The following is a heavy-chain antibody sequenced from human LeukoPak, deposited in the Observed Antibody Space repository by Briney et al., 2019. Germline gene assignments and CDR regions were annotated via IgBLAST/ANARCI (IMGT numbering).Heavy chain of an antibody. V-gene: IGHV1-8*01. Sequence: ASVKVSCKASGYTFTSYDINWVRQATGQGLEWMGWMNPNSGNTGYAQKFQGRVTMTRNTSISTAYMELSSLRSEDTAVYYCARMVSGSYYYYYGMDVWGQGTTVTVSS. CDR1: GYTFTSYD. D-gene: IGHD2-8*01. CDR3: ARMVSGSYYYYYGMDV. J-gene: IGHJ6*02. CDR2: MNPNSGNT.